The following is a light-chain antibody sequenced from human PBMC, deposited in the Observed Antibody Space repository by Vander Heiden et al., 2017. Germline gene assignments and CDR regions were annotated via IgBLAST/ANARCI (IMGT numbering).Light chain of an antibody. CDR1: KLGERF. CDR2: QND. CDR3: QAWDSSTLV. Sequence: SYELTQPPSLYVSPGQAATITCSGDKLGERFAAWYQQRPGQSPVLLIYQNDRRPSGIPERFSGSNSGNTATLTISGTQTVDDADYCCQAWDSSTLVFGGGTKVTVL. V-gene: IGLV3-1*01. J-gene: IGLJ2*01.